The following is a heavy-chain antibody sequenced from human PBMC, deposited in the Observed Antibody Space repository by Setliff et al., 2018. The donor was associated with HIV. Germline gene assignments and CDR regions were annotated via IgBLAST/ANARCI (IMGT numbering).Heavy chain of an antibody. CDR2: MNPNSGNT. D-gene: IGHD2-21*01. CDR1: GYTFSSYD. Sequence: ASVKVSCKSSGYTFSSYDINWVRQATGQGLEWMGWMNPNSGNTGYAQKFQGRVTMTRNTAISTAYMELRRLKSEDTAVYYCATSTLGWSDDAFDIWGQGTMVTVSS. V-gene: IGHV1-8*02. J-gene: IGHJ3*02. CDR3: ATSTLGWSDDAFDI.